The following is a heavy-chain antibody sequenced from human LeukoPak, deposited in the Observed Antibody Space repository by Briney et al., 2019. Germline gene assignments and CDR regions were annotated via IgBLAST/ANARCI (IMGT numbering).Heavy chain of an antibody. J-gene: IGHJ1*01. D-gene: IGHD3-3*01. Sequence: SETLSLTCTVSGGSISSYYWSWIRQPPGKGLEWIGYIYYSGSINYNPSLKSRVTISVDTSKNQFSLKLSSVTAADTAVYYCARHGGVFSLEHWGQGTLVTVSS. CDR3: ARHGGVFSLEH. CDR1: GGSISSYY. CDR2: IYYSGSI. V-gene: IGHV4-59*08.